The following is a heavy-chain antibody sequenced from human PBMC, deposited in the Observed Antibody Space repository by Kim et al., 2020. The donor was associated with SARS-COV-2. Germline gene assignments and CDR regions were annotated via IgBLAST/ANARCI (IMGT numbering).Heavy chain of an antibody. D-gene: IGHD3-3*01. CDR3: ARGFDFWSGYPFDY. CDR1: GYTFTGYY. J-gene: IGHJ4*02. Sequence: ASVKVSCKASGYTFTGYYMHWVRQAPGQGLEWMGRINPNSGGTNYAQKFQGRVTMTRDTSISTAYMELSRLRSDDTAVYYCARGFDFWSGYPFDYWGQGTLVTVSS. V-gene: IGHV1-2*06. CDR2: INPNSGGT.